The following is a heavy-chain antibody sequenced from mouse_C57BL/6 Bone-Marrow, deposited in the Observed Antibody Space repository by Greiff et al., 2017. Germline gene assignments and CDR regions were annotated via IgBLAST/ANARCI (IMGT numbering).Heavy chain of an antibody. V-gene: IGHV1-15*01. D-gene: IGHD1-1*01. J-gene: IGHJ3*01. CDR3: TSYYGSSYGAY. CDR1: GYTFTDYE. CDR2: IDPETGVT. Sequence: VQLQQSGAELVRPGASVTLSCKASGYTFTDYEMHWVKQTPVHGLEWIGAIDPETGVTAYNQKFKGKAILTADKSSSTAYMELRSLTSEDSAVYYCTSYYGSSYGAYWGQGTLVTVSA.